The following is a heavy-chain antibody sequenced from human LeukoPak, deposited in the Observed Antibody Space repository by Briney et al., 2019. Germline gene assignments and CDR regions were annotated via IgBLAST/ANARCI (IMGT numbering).Heavy chain of an antibody. CDR3: ARDLWNFYDDSGYNRDFDS. J-gene: IGHJ5*01. CDR1: TTR. D-gene: IGHD3-22*01. CDR2: IGTYGGDT. V-gene: IGHV1-18*01. Sequence: ASVKVSCKATTRISWVRQAPGQGLEWMGWIGTYGGDTYYAQKFQGRITVTTDTSTSTVYMELRNLRSDDTAVYYCARDLWNFYDDSGYNRDFDSWGQGTLVTVSS.